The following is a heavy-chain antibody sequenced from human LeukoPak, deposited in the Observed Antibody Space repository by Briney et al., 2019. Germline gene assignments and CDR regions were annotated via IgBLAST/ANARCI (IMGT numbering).Heavy chain of an antibody. V-gene: IGHV4-59*12. CDR2: IYYSGST. CDR1: GGSISSYY. D-gene: IGHD1-26*01. Sequence: SETLSLTCTVSGGSISSYYWSWIRQPPGKGLEWIGYIYYSGSTYYNPSLKSRVTISVDTSKNQFSLKLSSVTAADTAVYYCARSVGANHYFDYWGQGTLVTVSS. J-gene: IGHJ4*02. CDR3: ARSVGANHYFDY.